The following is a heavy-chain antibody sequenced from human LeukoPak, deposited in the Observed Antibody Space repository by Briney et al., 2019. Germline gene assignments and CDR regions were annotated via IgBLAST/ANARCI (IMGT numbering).Heavy chain of an antibody. CDR1: GFTFSSYG. CDR3: AKEMTTIEGHWYFDL. J-gene: IGHJ2*01. Sequence: GGSPRLSCAASGFTFSSYGLHWVRQAPGKGLEWVAIISYDGSNKYYADSVKGRFTISRDNSKNTLYLQMNSLRAEDTAVYYCAKEMTTIEGHWYFDLWGRGTLVTVSS. D-gene: IGHD5-24*01. V-gene: IGHV3-30*18. CDR2: ISYDGSNK.